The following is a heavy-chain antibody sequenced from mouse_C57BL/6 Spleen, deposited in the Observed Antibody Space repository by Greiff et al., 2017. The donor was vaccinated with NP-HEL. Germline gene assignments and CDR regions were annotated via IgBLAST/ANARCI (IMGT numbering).Heavy chain of an antibody. D-gene: IGHD1-1*01. J-gene: IGHJ2*01. CDR3: ARWDYGSSLDY. CDR2: IYPGSGST. V-gene: IGHV1-55*01. CDR1: GYTFTSYW. Sequence: QVQLQQPGAELVKPGASVKMSCKASGYTFTSYWITWVKQRPGQGLEWIGDIYPGSGSTNYNEKFKSKATLTVDTSASTAYMQLSSLTSEDSAVYSCARWDYGSSLDYWGQGTTLTVSS.